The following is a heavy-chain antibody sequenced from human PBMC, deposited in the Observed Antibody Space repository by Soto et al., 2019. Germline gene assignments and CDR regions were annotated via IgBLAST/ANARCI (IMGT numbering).Heavy chain of an antibody. D-gene: IGHD1-7*01. Sequence: QVQLQESGPGLVKPSQTLSLTCTVSGGSISSGNYYWSWIRQPAGKGLEWIGFISYSGSTYYNASLKSRVTISVDTSKNQFSLNLSFVTAADTAVYYCATMGTPATGLYYFDYWGQGTLVTVSS. J-gene: IGHJ4*02. CDR1: GGSISSGNYY. V-gene: IGHV4-30-4*01. CDR2: ISYSGST. CDR3: ATMGTPATGLYYFDY.